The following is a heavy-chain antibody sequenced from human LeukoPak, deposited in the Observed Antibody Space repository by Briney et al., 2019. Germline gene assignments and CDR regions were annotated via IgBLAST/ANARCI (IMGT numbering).Heavy chain of an antibody. CDR2: ISGSGGST. V-gene: IGHV3-23*01. CDR3: AKLPRGSSWYPSWFDP. CDR1: GFTFSSYA. D-gene: IGHD6-13*01. J-gene: IGHJ5*02. Sequence: PGGSLRLSCAASGFTFSSYAMSWVRQAPGKGLEWVSAISGSGGSTYYADSVKGRFTISRDNSKNTLYLQMNSLRAEDTAVYYCAKLPRGSSWYPSWFDPWGQGTLVTVSS.